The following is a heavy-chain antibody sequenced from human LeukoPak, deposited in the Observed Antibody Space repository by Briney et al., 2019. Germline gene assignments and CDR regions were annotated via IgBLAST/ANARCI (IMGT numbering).Heavy chain of an antibody. J-gene: IGHJ4*02. CDR3: ARDSNIVVVPAANDY. CDR2: ISAHNGNT. CDR1: GYTFTSYG. Sequence: ASVKVSCKASGYTFTSYGISWVRQAPGQGLEWMGWISAHNGNTNYAQKLQGRVTMTTDTSTSTAYMELRSLRSDDTAVYYCARDSNIVVVPAANDYWGQGTLVTVSS. D-gene: IGHD2-2*01. V-gene: IGHV1-18*01.